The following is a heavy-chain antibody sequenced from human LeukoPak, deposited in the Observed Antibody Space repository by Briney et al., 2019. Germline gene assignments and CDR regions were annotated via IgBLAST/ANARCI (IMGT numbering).Heavy chain of an antibody. J-gene: IGHJ6*03. Sequence: GGSLRLSCAASGFTFSDYYMSWIRQAPGKGLEWVSYISSSGSTIYYADSVKGRFTISRDNAKNSLYLQMNSLRAEDTAVYYCARVQLVPYYYMDVWGKGTTVTVSS. V-gene: IGHV3-11*01. CDR2: ISSSGSTI. CDR3: ARVQLVPYYYMDV. D-gene: IGHD6-6*01. CDR1: GFTFSDYY.